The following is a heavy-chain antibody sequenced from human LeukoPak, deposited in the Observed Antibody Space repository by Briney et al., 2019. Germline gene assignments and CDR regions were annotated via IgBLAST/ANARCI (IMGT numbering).Heavy chain of an antibody. CDR1: GGTFSSYA. V-gene: IGHV1-69*05. D-gene: IGHD1-26*01. J-gene: IGHJ5*02. Sequence: GASVKVSCKASGGTFSSYAISWVRQAPGQGLEWMGGIIPIFGTANYAQKFQGRVTITTDESTSTAYMELSSLRSEDTAVYYCARGGSGSYPNWSDPWGQGTLVTVSS. CDR2: IIPIFGTA. CDR3: ARGGSGSYPNWSDP.